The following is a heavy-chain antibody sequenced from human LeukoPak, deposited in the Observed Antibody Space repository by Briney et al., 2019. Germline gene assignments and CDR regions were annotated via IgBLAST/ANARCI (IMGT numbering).Heavy chain of an antibody. D-gene: IGHD4-17*01. V-gene: IGHV3-21*01. J-gene: IGHJ4*02. CDR3: ATTPLDYGDYVFDY. Sequence: GGSLRLSCAASGFTFSRYSMNWVRQAPGKGLEWVSSISSSSSYIYYADSVKGRFTISRDNAKNSLYLQMNSLRAEDTAVYYCATTPLDYGDYVFDYWGQGTLVTVSS. CDR2: ISSSSSYI. CDR1: GFTFSRYS.